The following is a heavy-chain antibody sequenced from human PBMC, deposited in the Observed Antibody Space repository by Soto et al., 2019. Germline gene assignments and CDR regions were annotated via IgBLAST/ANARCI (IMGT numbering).Heavy chain of an antibody. J-gene: IGHJ6*02. CDR2: IIPIFGTA. CDR3: AREKSTHTSHYYYYGMDV. V-gene: IGHV1-69*01. CDR1: GGTFSSYA. D-gene: IGHD2-2*01. Sequence: QVQLVQSGAEVKKPGSSVKVSCKASGGTFSSYAISWVRQAPGQGLEWMGGIIPIFGTANYAQKFQGRVTTTADESTSTAYMELSSLRSEDTAVYYCAREKSTHTSHYYYYGMDVWGQGTTVTVSS.